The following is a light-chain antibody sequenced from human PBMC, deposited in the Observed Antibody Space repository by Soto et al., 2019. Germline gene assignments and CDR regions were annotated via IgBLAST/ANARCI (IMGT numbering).Light chain of an antibody. CDR1: QSVSSGY. J-gene: IGKJ3*01. Sequence: EVVMTQSPATLSVSPGERATLSCRASQSVSSGYLVWYQQKPGQAPRLLIYGASTRATGIPDRFSGSGSGTDFTLTISRLEPEDFAVYYCQQYGNSPPSVTFGPGTKVDIK. CDR2: GAS. CDR3: QQYGNSPPSVT. V-gene: IGKV3-20*01.